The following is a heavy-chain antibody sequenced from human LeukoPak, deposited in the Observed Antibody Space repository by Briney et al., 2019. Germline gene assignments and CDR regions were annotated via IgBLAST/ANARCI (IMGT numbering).Heavy chain of an antibody. V-gene: IGHV1-8*01. CDR1: GYTFTTYD. Sequence: GASVKVSCKASGYTFTTYDINWVRQATGQGLEWMGWMNPNSGNTGYAQKFQGRVTMTRNTSITTAYMEWSSLRSEDTAVYYCARGGGSGHKENWFDPWGQGTLVTVSS. J-gene: IGHJ5*02. CDR2: MNPNSGNT. CDR3: ARGGGSGHKENWFDP. D-gene: IGHD6-19*01.